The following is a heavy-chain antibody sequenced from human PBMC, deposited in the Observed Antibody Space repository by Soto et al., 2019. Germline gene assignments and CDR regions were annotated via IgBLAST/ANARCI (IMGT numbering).Heavy chain of an antibody. CDR2: ISYDGSNK. CDR1: GFTFSSYG. CDR3: AKEISAQDSTWGIAAADLDY. V-gene: IGHV3-30*18. D-gene: IGHD6-13*01. J-gene: IGHJ4*02. Sequence: GGSLRLSCAASGFTFSSYGMHWVRQAPGKGLEWVAVISYDGSNKYYADSVKGRFTISRDNSKNTLYLQMNSLRAEDTAVYYCAKEISAQDSTWGIAAADLDYWGQGTLVTVSS.